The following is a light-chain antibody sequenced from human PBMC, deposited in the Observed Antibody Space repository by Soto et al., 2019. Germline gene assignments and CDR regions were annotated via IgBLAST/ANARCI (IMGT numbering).Light chain of an antibody. Sequence: DIQMTQSPSSVSASVGDRVTITCRASQYVSEWLAWYQQKPGKAPKPLIYATSNLRSGGPSRFSGSGSGTDFTLTISGLQTEDFATYYCQQTNSFPRTFGGGTKVEIK. V-gene: IGKV1-12*01. J-gene: IGKJ4*02. CDR2: ATS. CDR1: QYVSEW. CDR3: QQTNSFPRT.